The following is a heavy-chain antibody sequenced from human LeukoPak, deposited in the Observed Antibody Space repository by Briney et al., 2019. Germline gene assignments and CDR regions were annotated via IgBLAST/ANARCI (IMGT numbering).Heavy chain of an antibody. CDR1: GFTLIDY. CDR2: IKPYSGDT. Sequence: ASAKVSCKASGFTLIDYIHWVRQDPRQGLQWMGWIKPYSGDTDYAQRFQGRVTMTRDTSISTVYMELSSLRSDDTAVYYCARTDSVPAGDYHYWYMDVWGKGTTVTVSS. CDR3: ARTDSVPAGDYHYWYMDV. D-gene: IGHD2-2*01. V-gene: IGHV1-2*02. J-gene: IGHJ6*03.